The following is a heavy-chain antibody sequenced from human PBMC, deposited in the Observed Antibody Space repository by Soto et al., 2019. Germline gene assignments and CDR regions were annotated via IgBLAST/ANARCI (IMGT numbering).Heavy chain of an antibody. CDR1: GGSISGSSYY. CDR2: IYYSGST. J-gene: IGHJ6*02. Sequence: SETLSLTCTVSGGSISGSSYYWGWIRQPPGKGLEWIGSIYYSGSTYYNPSLKSRVTISVDTSKNQFSLKLSSVTAADTAVYYXASTSIAAANYYYYGMDVWGQGTTVTVS. D-gene: IGHD6-13*01. V-gene: IGHV4-39*01. CDR3: ASTSIAAANYYYYGMDV.